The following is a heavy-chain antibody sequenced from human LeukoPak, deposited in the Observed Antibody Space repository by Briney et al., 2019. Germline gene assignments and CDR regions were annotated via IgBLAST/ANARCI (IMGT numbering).Heavy chain of an antibody. CDR2: IDVRGDSI. V-gene: IGHV3-48*03. Sequence: GGSLRLSCAASGFNFNKYEMNWVRQAPGKGLEWVAHIDVRGDSILYADSVKGRFTISRDSAKNSLYLQMNSLRAEDTAVYYCAREDNVWNLLYNYYMDVWGKGTTVTVSS. CDR3: AREDNVWNLLYNYYMDV. D-gene: IGHD1-1*01. CDR1: GFNFNKYE. J-gene: IGHJ6*03.